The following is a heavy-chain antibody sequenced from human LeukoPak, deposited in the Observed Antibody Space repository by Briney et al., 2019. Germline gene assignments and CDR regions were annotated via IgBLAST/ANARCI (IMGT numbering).Heavy chain of an antibody. CDR3: ARGRGYTGYDPADS. J-gene: IGHJ4*02. D-gene: IGHD5-12*01. Sequence: GMSLRLSCAASGFTFNNYALHWVRQAPGKGLEWVAGISYNGDNKHYANSVKGRFTVSRDNSKYTLYLDMDSLKVDGTALYYCARGRGYTGYDPADSWGQGTQVAVSS. CDR1: GFTFNNYA. V-gene: IGHV3-30-3*01. CDR2: ISYNGDNK.